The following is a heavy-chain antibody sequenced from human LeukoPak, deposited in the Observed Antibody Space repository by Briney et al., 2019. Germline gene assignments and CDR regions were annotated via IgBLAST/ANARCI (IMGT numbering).Heavy chain of an antibody. CDR2: LNCDGSST. J-gene: IGHJ5*02. Sequence: PGGSLRLSCAASGFAFSSYWMHWVRQAPGKGLVWVSRLNCDGSSTNYADSVRGRFTISRDNAKNTLYLQMNSLRAEDTAVYYCTRDATVTMGSWFDPWGQGTLVTVSS. CDR1: GFAFSSYW. D-gene: IGHD4-17*01. CDR3: TRDATVTMGSWFDP. V-gene: IGHV3-74*01.